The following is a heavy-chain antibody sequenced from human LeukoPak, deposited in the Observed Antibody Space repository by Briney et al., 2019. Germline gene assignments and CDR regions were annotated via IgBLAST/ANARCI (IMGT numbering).Heavy chain of an antibody. J-gene: IGHJ5*02. CDR3: ARGGLNWNYEGTNWFDP. CDR1: GYTFTSYD. V-gene: IGHV1-8*03. Sequence: ASVKVSCKASGYTFTSYDINWVRQATGQGLEWMGWMNPYSGNTGYAQKFQGRVTITRNTSISAAYMELSSLRSEDTAVYYCARGGLNWNYEGTNWFDPWGQGTLVTVSS. D-gene: IGHD1-7*01. CDR2: MNPYSGNT.